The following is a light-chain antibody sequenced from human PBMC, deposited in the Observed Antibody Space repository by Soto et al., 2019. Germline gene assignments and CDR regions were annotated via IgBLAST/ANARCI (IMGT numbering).Light chain of an antibody. CDR3: QSYDSSRSVV. CDR1: SSNIGAGYD. J-gene: IGLJ2*01. CDR2: GNS. V-gene: IGLV1-40*01. Sequence: QPVLTQPPSVSGAPGQRVTISCTGSSSNIGAGYDVHWYQQPPGTAPKILIYGNSNRPSGVPDRFSGSKSGTSASLAITGLKAEDEADYYCQSYDSSRSVVFGGGTKLTVL.